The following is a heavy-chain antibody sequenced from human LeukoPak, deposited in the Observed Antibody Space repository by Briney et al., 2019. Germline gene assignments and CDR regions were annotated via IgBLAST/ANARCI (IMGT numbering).Heavy chain of an antibody. J-gene: IGHJ4*02. CDR3: AGDGLPYYNFWSGYPY. Sequence: PGGSLRLSCVASGFIFDNYGLSWVRQDPGKGLEWVSGINWNGDSTGYVDSVKGRFTISRDNAKNSLYLQMNSLRAEDTAFYYCAGDGLPYYNFWSGYPYWGQGILVTVSS. D-gene: IGHD3-3*01. CDR2: INWNGDST. V-gene: IGHV3-20*04. CDR1: GFIFDNYG.